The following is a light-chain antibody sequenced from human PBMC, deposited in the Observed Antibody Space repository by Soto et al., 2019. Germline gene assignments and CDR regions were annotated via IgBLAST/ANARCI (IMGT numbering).Light chain of an antibody. Sequence: QLVLTQASSASASIGSSVKLTCTLSSGHSSYIIAWHQQQPGKAPRYLMKLEGSGSYNKGSGVPDRFSGSSSGADRYLTISSLQFEDEADYYCETWDSNTRVFGGGTKVTVL. J-gene: IGLJ2*01. CDR1: SGHSSYI. CDR2: LEGSGSY. CDR3: ETWDSNTRV. V-gene: IGLV4-60*02.